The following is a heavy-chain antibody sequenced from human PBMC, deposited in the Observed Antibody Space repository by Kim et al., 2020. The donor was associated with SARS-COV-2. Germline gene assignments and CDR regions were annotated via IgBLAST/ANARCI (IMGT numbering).Heavy chain of an antibody. Sequence: TIYAQKFQGRVTMTEDTSTDTAYMELSSLRSGDTAVYYCATEWRATIANYWGQGTLVTVSS. D-gene: IGHD1-26*01. CDR3: ATEWRATIANY. CDR2: T. V-gene: IGHV1-24*01. J-gene: IGHJ4*02.